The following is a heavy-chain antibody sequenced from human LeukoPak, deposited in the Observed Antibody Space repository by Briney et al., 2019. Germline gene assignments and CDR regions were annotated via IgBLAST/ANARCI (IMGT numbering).Heavy chain of an antibody. Sequence: GGSLRLSCAASGFTVSSDYMSWVRQAPGKGLEWVSVIYSGGSTYYADSVKGRFTISRDNSKNTYLQMNSLRAEDTAVYYCARDAPYGGYLGYWGRGTLVTVSS. V-gene: IGHV3-66*01. CDR1: GFTVSSDY. CDR3: ARDAPYGGYLGY. J-gene: IGHJ4*02. D-gene: IGHD5-12*01. CDR2: IYSGGST.